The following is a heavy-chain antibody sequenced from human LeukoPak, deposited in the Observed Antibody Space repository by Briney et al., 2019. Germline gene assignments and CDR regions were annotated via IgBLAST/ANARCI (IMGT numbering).Heavy chain of an antibody. V-gene: IGHV3-72*01. CDR2: NRNKTNSYIT. CDR3: ASMRGTFGY. D-gene: IGHD1-26*01. Sequence: GGCLRLSCAPSGFTFTDHFSDWVRPAPGEGGEWVGRNRNKTNSYITEYAASLKRRFTISRDDSKTSLYHQTSSLKTDGTAMYYCASMRGTFGYGGQGTLVTVSS. J-gene: IGHJ4*02. CDR1: GFTFTDHF.